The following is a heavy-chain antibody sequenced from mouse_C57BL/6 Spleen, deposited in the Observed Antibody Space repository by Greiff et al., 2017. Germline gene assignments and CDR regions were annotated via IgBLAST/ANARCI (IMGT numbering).Heavy chain of an antibody. J-gene: IGHJ3*01. CDR2: IDPSDSYT. D-gene: IGHD2-13*01. CDR1: GYTFTSYW. CDR3: ARSGEGP. Sequence: QVQLQQPGAELVMPGASVKLSCKASGYTFTSYWMHWVKQRPGQGLEWIGVIDPSDSYTNYNQKFKGKSPLTVDKSSSTAYMQLSSLTAEDSAVYYCARSGEGPWGQGTLVTVSA. V-gene: IGHV1-69*01.